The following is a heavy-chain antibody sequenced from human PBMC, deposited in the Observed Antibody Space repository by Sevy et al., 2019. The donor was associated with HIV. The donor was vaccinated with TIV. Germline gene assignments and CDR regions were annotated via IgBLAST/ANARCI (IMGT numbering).Heavy chain of an antibody. Sequence: GGSLRLSCAASGFTFSSYAMSWVRQAPGKGLEWVSAISGSGGSTYYADSVKGRFTISRDNSKNTLYLQMNSLRAEDTAVYYCAADSSGFQRASYYYYYMDVWGKGTTVTVSS. CDR2: ISGSGGST. J-gene: IGHJ6*03. CDR1: GFTFSSYA. D-gene: IGHD3-22*01. V-gene: IGHV3-23*01. CDR3: AADSSGFQRASYYYYYMDV.